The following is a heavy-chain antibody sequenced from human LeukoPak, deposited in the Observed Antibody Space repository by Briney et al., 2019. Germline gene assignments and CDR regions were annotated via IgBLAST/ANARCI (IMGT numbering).Heavy chain of an antibody. J-gene: IGHJ4*02. Sequence: GSLRLSCAASGFTFSDYYMSWIRQAPGKGLEWIGEVHLSGATDYNPSLGSRVSMSIDTSKNQMSLKLTSVTAADTAIYFCTRESGAFSPFGFWGQGTLVTVSS. CDR1: GFTFSDYY. CDR3: TRESGAFSPFGF. V-gene: IGHV4-34*01. D-gene: IGHD1-26*01. CDR2: VHLSGAT.